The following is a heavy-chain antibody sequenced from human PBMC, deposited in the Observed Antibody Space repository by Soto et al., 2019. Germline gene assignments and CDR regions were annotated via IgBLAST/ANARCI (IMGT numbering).Heavy chain of an antibody. CDR3: ARAAFDQYFDF. D-gene: IGHD3-9*01. CDR1: GYTFTGYY. CDR2: INPNSGGT. J-gene: IGHJ4*02. Sequence: ASVKVSCKASGYTFTGYYMHWVRQAPGQGLEWMGWINPNSGGTNYAQRFQGRVTMTRDTSTSTVYMELSSLTSEDTAVYYCARAAFDQYFDFWGQGTQVTVSS. V-gene: IGHV1-2*02.